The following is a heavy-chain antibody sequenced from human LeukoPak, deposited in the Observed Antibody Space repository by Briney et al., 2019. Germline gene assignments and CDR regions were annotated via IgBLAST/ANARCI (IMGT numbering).Heavy chain of an antibody. Sequence: SETLSLTCTVSGASISSHYWSWIRQPPGKGLEWIGYIYHSGFINFNPSLKSRVTMSVDTSRNQVSLRLTSVTAADTAVYYCARDSAGDASGWYSDVWGKGTTVTVSS. CDR2: IYHSGFI. D-gene: IGHD6-19*01. J-gene: IGHJ6*04. CDR3: ARDSAGDASGWYSDV. CDR1: GASISSHY. V-gene: IGHV4-59*11.